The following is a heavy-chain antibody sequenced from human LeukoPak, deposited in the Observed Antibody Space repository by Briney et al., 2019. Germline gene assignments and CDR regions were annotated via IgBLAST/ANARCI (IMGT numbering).Heavy chain of an antibody. D-gene: IGHD3-22*01. V-gene: IGHV3-33*01. CDR2: IWYDGSNK. CDR1: GFTFSRYD. J-gene: IGHJ4*02. Sequence: GGSLRLSCAASGFTFSRYDIHWVRQAPGKGLEWVAVIWYDGSNKYYADSVKGRFTISRDNSKNTLYLQMNSLRVEDTAVYFCARASHYYDSSPSDYWGQGTLVTASS. CDR3: ARASHYYDSSPSDY.